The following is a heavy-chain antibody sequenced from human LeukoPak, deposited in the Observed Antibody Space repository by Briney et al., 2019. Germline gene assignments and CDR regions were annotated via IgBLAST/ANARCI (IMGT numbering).Heavy chain of an antibody. D-gene: IGHD6-19*01. Sequence: SVKVSCKASGGTFSSYAISWVRQAPGQGLEWMGGIFPIFGTANYAQKFQGRVTITTDESTSTAYMELSSLRSEDTAVYYCARPGSDSSGWYYFDYWGQGTLVTVSS. J-gene: IGHJ4*02. CDR3: ARPGSDSSGWYYFDY. V-gene: IGHV1-69*05. CDR1: GGTFSSYA. CDR2: IFPIFGTA.